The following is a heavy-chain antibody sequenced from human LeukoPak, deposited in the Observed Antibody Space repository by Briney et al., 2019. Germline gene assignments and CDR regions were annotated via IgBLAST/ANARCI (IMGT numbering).Heavy chain of an antibody. J-gene: IGHJ5*02. Sequence: PGGSLRLSGAASGFTFSSYSMTWVRQAPGKGLEWVSSISSSSSYIYYADSVKGRFTISRDNAKNSLYLQMNSLRAEDTAVYYCARAPYDSSGYQPANPTWGQGTLVTVSS. D-gene: IGHD3-22*01. CDR1: GFTFSSYS. V-gene: IGHV3-21*01. CDR2: ISSSSSYI. CDR3: ARAPYDSSGYQPANPT.